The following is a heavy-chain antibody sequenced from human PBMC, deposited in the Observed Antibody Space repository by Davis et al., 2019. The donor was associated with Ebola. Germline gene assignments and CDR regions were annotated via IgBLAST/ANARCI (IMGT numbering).Heavy chain of an antibody. J-gene: IGHJ4*02. V-gene: IGHV3-23*01. CDR1: GFTFSSYA. Sequence: GESPKISCAASGFTFSSYAMSWVRQAPGKGLEWVSAIAGSGGSTYHADSVKGRFTISRDNSKNTLYLQMKSLRAEDTAVYYCAKGPETGRFEYWGQGTLVTVSA. CDR3: AKGPETGRFEY. CDR2: IAGSGGST. D-gene: IGHD1-1*01.